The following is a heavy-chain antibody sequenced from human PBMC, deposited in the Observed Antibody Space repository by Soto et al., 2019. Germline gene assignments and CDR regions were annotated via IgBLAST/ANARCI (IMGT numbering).Heavy chain of an antibody. V-gene: IGHV3-30*03. D-gene: IGHD1-26*01. CDR3: ARTRSAWSDFHYYSLDV. CDR2: ISYDSTKT. CDR1: GFTFNSYG. Sequence: QVQLVESGGGVVQLGRSLRLLCAASGFTFNSYGMHWVRQGPGKGLEWGAFISYDSTKTYYADSVKGRFTISRDNSNSALYVQMNSLTGEDTAVYYCARTRSAWSDFHYYSLDVWGQGTTVTVSS. J-gene: IGHJ6*02.